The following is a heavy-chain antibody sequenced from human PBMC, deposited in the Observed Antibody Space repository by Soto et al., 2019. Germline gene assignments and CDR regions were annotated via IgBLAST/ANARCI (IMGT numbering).Heavy chain of an antibody. CDR2: INWNGGST. CDR3: AREWDGDGYNSGWFDP. Sequence: GGSLRLSCAASGFTFDDYGMILVRQAPGKGLEWVSGINWNGGSTGYADSVKGRFTISRDNAKNSLYLQMNSLRAEDTAVYYCAREWDGDGYNSGWFDPWGQGTLVTVSS. V-gene: IGHV3-20*04. CDR1: GFTFDDYG. J-gene: IGHJ5*02. D-gene: IGHD5-12*01.